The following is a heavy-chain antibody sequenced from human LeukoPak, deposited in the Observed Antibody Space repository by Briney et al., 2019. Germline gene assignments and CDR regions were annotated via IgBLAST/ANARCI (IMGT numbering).Heavy chain of an antibody. J-gene: IGHJ6*03. CDR3: ARDPTTYYYMDV. Sequence: GGSLRLSCAASGITFSSHWMHWVRQAPGKGLEWVSRINSDGSSRSFADSVRGRVTISRDNAKNTLYLQMNSLRAEDTAVYYCARDPTTYYYMDVWGKGTTVTVSS. CDR2: INSDGSSR. CDR1: GITFSSHW. D-gene: IGHD4-11*01. V-gene: IGHV3-74*01.